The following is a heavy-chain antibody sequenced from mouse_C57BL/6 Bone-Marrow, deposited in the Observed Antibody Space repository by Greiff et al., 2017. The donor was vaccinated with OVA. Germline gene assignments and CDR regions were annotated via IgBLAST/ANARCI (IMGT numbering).Heavy chain of an antibody. CDR3: TRGYYFDY. CDR1: GYTFTSYT. CDR2: IDPTNDYT. J-gene: IGHJ2*01. V-gene: IGHV1-4*01. Sequence: VQLVESGAELARPGASVKMSCKASGYTFTSYTIHWVKQRPGQGLEWIGYIDPTNDYTNYNKKFKGKATLTADKSSSTAYMQLSSLTSEDSAVYYCTRGYYFDYWGQGTTLTVSS.